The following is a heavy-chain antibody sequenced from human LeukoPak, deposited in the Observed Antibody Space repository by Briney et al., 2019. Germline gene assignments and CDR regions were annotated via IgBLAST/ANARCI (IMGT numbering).Heavy chain of an antibody. CDR1: AFTVCSYC. J-gene: IGHJ4*02. D-gene: IGHD4-17*01. CDR2: IKQDGSEK. CDR3: AKDLAVTTDY. Sequence: PGGSLTLSCAAYAFTVCSYCMRWVRQAPGKGREWVANIKQDGSEKYYVDFVKGRLTISRANDKNSLYLQMNSPRVEDTAVYYCAKDLAVTTDYWGQGTLVTVSS. V-gene: IGHV3-7*03.